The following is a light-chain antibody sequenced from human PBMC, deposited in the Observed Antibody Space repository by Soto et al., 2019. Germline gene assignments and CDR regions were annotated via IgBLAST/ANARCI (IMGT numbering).Light chain of an antibody. CDR3: QKYFECPPIS. V-gene: IGKV3-15*01. Sequence: EVLMTQSPATLSLSPGERATLSCWASETVATNLAWSQQKPGQAPRLLISGASTRAAGISDRFRGSGSGTEFTLTISSLRSEDSAIYDCQKYFECPPISFGQGTQVEI. CDR2: GAS. J-gene: IGKJ1*01. CDR1: ETVATN.